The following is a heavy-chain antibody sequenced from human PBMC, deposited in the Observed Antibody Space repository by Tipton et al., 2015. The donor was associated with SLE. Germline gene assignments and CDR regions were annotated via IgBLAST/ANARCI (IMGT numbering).Heavy chain of an antibody. CDR1: GGSSISSSFS. D-gene: IGHD3-16*01. CDR3: ARHSLRRLGGRNWFDP. Sequence: TLSLTCTVSGGSSISSSFSWGWVRQSPRKWLEWIGNIFSRGGTYYSPSLKSRVTISVDTSNNQFSLKLISLTAADTAVYFCARHSLRRLGGRNWFDPWGQGTLVTVSS. J-gene: IGHJ5*02. V-gene: IGHV4-39*01. CDR2: IFSRGGT.